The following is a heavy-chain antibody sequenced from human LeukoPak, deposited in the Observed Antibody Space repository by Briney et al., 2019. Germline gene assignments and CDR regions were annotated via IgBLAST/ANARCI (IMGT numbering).Heavy chain of an antibody. Sequence: PGGSLRLSCAASGFMFNDYTMYWVRQAPGKGLEWVSYISSSSSTIYYAGSVKGRFTISRDNAKNSLFLQMNSLRAEDTAVYYCARSRGSSGSYPFDYWGQGTLVTVSS. CDR3: ARSRGSSGSYPFDY. CDR2: ISSSSSTI. V-gene: IGHV3-48*01. D-gene: IGHD1-26*01. CDR1: GFMFNDYT. J-gene: IGHJ4*02.